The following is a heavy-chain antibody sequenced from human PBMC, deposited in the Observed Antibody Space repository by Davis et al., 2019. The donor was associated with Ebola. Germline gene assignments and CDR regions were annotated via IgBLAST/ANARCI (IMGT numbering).Heavy chain of an antibody. Sequence: SETLSLTCTVSGGSISSSSYYWGRIRQPPGQGLEWIGSIYYSGSTYYNPSIKSRVTISVDTSKNQFSLKLSSVTAADTAVYYCARQRRLRLGELSLYLSNWGQGTLVTVSS. D-gene: IGHD3-16*02. CDR3: ARQRRLRLGELSLYLSN. CDR2: IYYSGST. CDR1: GGSISSSSYY. J-gene: IGHJ4*02. V-gene: IGHV4-39*01.